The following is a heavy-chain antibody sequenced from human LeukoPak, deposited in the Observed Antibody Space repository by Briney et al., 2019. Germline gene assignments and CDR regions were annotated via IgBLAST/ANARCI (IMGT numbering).Heavy chain of an antibody. CDR1: GGSFSGYY. CDR3: ARFRRGGYNNP. D-gene: IGHD5-24*01. Sequence: PSETLSLTCAVYGGSFSGYYWSWIRQPPGKGLEWIGEINHSGSTNYNPSLKSRVTISVDTSKNQFSLKLSSVTAADTAVYYCARFRRGGYNNPWGQGTLVTVSS. CDR2: INHSGST. V-gene: IGHV4-34*01. J-gene: IGHJ5*02.